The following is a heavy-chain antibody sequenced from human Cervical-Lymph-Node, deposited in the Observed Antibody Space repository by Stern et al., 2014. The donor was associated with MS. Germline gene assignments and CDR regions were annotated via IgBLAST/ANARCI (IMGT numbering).Heavy chain of an antibody. CDR1: GYSFTSYW. Sequence: VQLVQSGAEVNKPGESLKISCKGSGYSFTSYWIGWVRQMPGTGLEWMGGLSPGDSDTRYRPSFQGQVTISADKSISTAYLQWSSLKASDTAMYYCARVRKAAAGHTYFDYWGQGTLVTVSS. CDR2: LSPGDSDT. J-gene: IGHJ4*02. CDR3: ARVRKAAAGHTYFDY. V-gene: IGHV5-51*01. D-gene: IGHD6-13*01.